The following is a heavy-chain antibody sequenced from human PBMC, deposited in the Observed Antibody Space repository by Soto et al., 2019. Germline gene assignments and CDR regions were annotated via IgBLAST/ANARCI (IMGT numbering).Heavy chain of an antibody. V-gene: IGHV1-46*01. CDR1: GYTFTHYY. Sequence: QVQLVQSGAEVKTPGASVKLSCKASGYTFTHYYIHWVRQAPGQGLEWMGIINPNGGSTTYAQKFRAGVTMTRDTSTSTVYMELSNLRSDDSAVYYCATSVNPAMAFDYWGQGTLVTVSS. D-gene: IGHD5-18*01. CDR3: ATSVNPAMAFDY. CDR2: INPNGGST. J-gene: IGHJ4*02.